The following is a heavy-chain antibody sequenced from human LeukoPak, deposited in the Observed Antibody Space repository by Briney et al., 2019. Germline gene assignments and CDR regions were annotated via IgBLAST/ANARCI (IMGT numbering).Heavy chain of an antibody. D-gene: IGHD6-19*01. V-gene: IGHV1-18*01. J-gene: IGHJ4*02. CDR2: ISAYNGNT. Sequence: GASVKVSCKTSGYTFTNYGISWVRQAPGLGLEWMGWISAYNGNTNYAQKLQGRVTMTTDTSTSTAYMELRSLRSDDTAVYYCARVMAVAGMGPGGFDYWGQGTLVTVSS. CDR1: GYTFTNYG. CDR3: ARVMAVAGMGPGGFDY.